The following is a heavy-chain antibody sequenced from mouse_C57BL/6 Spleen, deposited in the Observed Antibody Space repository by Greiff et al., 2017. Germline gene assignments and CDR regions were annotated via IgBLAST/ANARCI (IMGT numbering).Heavy chain of an antibody. J-gene: IGHJ4*01. V-gene: IGHV1-54*01. CDR1: GYAFTNYL. CDR3: ARSGYYGKYYYAMDY. D-gene: IGHD2-1*01. CDR2: INPGSGGT. Sequence: VQLQQSGAELVRPGTSVKVSCKASGYAFTNYLIEWVKQRPGQGLEWIGVINPGSGGTNYNEKFKGKATLTADKSSSTAYMQLSSLTSEDSAVYCSARSGYYGKYYYAMDYWGQGTSVTVSS.